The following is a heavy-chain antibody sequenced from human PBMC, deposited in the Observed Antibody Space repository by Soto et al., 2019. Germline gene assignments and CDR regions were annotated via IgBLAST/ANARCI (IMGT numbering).Heavy chain of an antibody. D-gene: IGHD5-18*01. CDR1: GFTFSSYD. CDR2: IGTAGDT. CDR3: ARGGSGYSYGYDY. Sequence: EVQLVESGGGLVQPGGYLRLSCAASGFTFSSYDMHWVRQATGKGLEWVSAIGTAGDTYYPGSVKGRFTLSRENAKNALYLQMNSLRAGDTAVYYCARGGSGYSYGYDYWGQGTLVTVSS. J-gene: IGHJ4*02. V-gene: IGHV3-13*01.